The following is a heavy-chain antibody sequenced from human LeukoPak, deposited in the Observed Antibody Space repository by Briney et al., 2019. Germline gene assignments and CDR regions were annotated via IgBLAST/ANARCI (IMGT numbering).Heavy chain of an antibody. CDR3: ARDGKIAVAGSDY. CDR2: ISGSGGST. J-gene: IGHJ4*02. CDR1: GFTFSSYA. D-gene: IGHD6-19*01. Sequence: GGSLRLSCAASGFTFSSYAMSWVRQAPGKGLEWVSTISGSGGSTYYADSVKGRFTISRDNAKNSLYLQMNSLRAEDTAVYYCARDGKIAVAGSDYWGQGTLVTVSS. V-gene: IGHV3-23*01.